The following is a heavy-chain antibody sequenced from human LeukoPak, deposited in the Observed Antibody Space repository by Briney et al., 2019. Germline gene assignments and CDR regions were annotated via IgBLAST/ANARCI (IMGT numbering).Heavy chain of an antibody. CDR1: GGSTTIYY. D-gene: IGHD3-10*01. J-gene: IGHJ5*02. CDR2: ISNNGYT. Sequence: SETLSPTCSISGGSTTIYYWSWIRQPPGKGLEWIGYISNNGYTNYSPSLKSRLTISLEMSKNLFSLNLTSVTAADTAVYYCARLGVRGPFDPWGQGTLVTVAS. CDR3: ARLGVRGPFDP. V-gene: IGHV4-59*08.